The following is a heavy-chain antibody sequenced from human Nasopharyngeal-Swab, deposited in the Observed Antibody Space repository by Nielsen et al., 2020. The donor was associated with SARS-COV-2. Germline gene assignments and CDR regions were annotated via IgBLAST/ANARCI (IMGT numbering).Heavy chain of an antibody. V-gene: IGHV4-59*01. CDR2: IYYSGST. CDR3: AREGYYDSSGYYQGGSIDY. Sequence: ETLSLTCTVSGGSISSYYWSWIRQPPGKGLEWIGYIYYSGSTNYNPSLKSRVTISVDTSKNQFSLKLSSVTAADTAVYYCAREGYYDSSGYYQGGSIDYWGQGTLVTVSS. D-gene: IGHD3-22*01. J-gene: IGHJ4*02. CDR1: GGSISSYY.